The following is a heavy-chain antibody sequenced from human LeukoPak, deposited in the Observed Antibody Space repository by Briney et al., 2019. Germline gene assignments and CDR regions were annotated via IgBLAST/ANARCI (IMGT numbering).Heavy chain of an antibody. J-gene: IGHJ4*02. CDR3: ARDAGYDFWSGYYTDY. CDR1: GFTFSSYS. D-gene: IGHD3-3*01. Sequence: GGSLRLSCAASGFTFSSYSMNCVRQAPGKGLEWVSSISSSSSYIYYADSVKGRFTISRDNAKNSLYLQMNSLRAEDTAVYYCARDAGYDFWSGYYTDYWGQGTLVTVSS. V-gene: IGHV3-21*01. CDR2: ISSSSSYI.